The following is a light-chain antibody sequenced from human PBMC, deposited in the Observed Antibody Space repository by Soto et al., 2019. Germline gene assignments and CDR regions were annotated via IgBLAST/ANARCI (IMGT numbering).Light chain of an antibody. CDR2: EVS. J-gene: IGLJ2*01. Sequence: QSVLTQPAAVSGSPGQSITISCTGSTSDIGTYNYVSWYQQLPGKAPKLMIYEVSNRPSGVSNRFSGSKSGNTASLTISGVQAEDEADYYCSSYVGRSTPLVFVGGTQLTVL. CDR1: TSDIGTYNY. V-gene: IGLV2-14*01. CDR3: SSYVGRSTPLV.